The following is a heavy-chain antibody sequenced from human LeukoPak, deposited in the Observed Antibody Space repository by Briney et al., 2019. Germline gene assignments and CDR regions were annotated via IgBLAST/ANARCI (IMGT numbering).Heavy chain of an antibody. Sequence: SETLSLTCTVSGGSISSHYWSWIRQPPGKGLEWIGYIYYSGSTNYNPSLKSRGTISVDTSKNQFSLKLSSVTAADTAVYYCARDRAMVRGVSPNYYYYMDVWGKGTTVTVSS. CDR3: ARDRAMVRGVSPNYYYYMDV. V-gene: IGHV4-59*11. CDR2: IYYSGST. J-gene: IGHJ6*03. CDR1: GGSISSHY. D-gene: IGHD3-10*01.